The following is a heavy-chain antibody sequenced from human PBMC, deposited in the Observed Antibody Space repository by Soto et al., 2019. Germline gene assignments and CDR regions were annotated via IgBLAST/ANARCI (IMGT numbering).Heavy chain of an antibody. J-gene: IGHJ6*02. CDR3: ARAQGYYYYGMDV. CDR1: GGTFSSYT. Sequence: SVKVSCKASGGTFSSYTISWVRQAPGQGLEWMGRIIPILGIANYAQKFQGRVTITADESTSTAYMELGSLRSEDTAVYYCARAQGYYYYGMDVWGQGTTVTVSS. V-gene: IGHV1-69*02. CDR2: IIPILGIA.